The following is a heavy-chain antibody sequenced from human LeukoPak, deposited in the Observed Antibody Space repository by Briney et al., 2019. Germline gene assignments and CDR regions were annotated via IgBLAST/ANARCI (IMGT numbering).Heavy chain of an antibody. Sequence: PGGSLRLSCAASGFTLRSYAMHWVRQPPGKGWVWVSRVKSDGRSTTYAGSVKGRFTISRDNARNTLYLQMKGPRAEDTAVYYCARDGFLGPVTAYLDYWGQGTPVTVSS. V-gene: IGHV3-74*01. J-gene: IGHJ4*02. CDR3: ARDGFLGPVTAYLDY. D-gene: IGHD2-21*02. CDR2: VKSDGRST. CDR1: GFTLRSYA.